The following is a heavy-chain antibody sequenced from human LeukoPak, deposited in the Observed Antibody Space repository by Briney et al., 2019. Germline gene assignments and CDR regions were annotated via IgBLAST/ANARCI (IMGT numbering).Heavy chain of an antibody. Sequence: PGGSLRLSCAASGFTFSSYAMSWVRQAPGKGLEWVSAISGSGGSTYYADSVKGRFTISRDNSKNTLYLQMNSLRAEDTAVYYCARVYYDSSGYPTRGAFDIWGQGTMVTVSS. D-gene: IGHD3-22*01. CDR1: GFTFSSYA. J-gene: IGHJ3*02. CDR2: ISGSGGST. V-gene: IGHV3-23*01. CDR3: ARVYYDSSGYPTRGAFDI.